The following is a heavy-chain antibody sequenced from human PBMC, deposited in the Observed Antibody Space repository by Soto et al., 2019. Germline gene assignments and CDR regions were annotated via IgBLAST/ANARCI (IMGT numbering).Heavy chain of an antibody. D-gene: IGHD5-18*01. Sequence: ASVKVSCKASGYTFTSYDINWVRQATGQGLEWMGWMNPNSGNTGYAQKFQGRVTMTRNTSLTTAYMELSSLRSEDTAVYFCARDSSYSYGTVDYWGQGTLVTVSS. V-gene: IGHV1-8*01. J-gene: IGHJ4*02. CDR2: MNPNSGNT. CDR3: ARDSSYSYGTVDY. CDR1: GYTFTSYD.